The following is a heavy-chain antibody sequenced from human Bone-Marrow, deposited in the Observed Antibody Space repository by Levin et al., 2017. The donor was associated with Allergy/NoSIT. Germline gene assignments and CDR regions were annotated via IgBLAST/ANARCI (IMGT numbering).Heavy chain of an antibody. D-gene: IGHD2/OR15-2a*01. J-gene: IGHJ4*02. CDR1: GDSINDFY. CDR3: ARRNNIGYFDY. Sequence: LSLTCTVSGDSINDFYWSWIRQPPGPFLSFLFFLSPLFLPPSPPSLLGRVSISVDTSKNQFSLKLTSVTAADTAVYYCARRNNIGYFDYWGQGTLVTVSS. CDR2: LSPLFLP. V-gene: IGHV4-59*08.